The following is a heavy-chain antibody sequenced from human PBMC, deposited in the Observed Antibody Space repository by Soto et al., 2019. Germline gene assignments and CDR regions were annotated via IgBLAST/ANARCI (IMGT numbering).Heavy chain of an antibody. J-gene: IGHJ3*02. D-gene: IGHD6-19*01. CDR3: AKTIAVAGTRGDAFDI. CDR1: GFTFNDYA. CDR2: ISWNSGSI. V-gene: IGHV3-9*01. Sequence: PGGSLRLSCAASGFTFNDYAMHWVRQAPGKGLEWVSGISWNSGSIGYADSVKGRFTISRDNAKNSLYLQMNSLRAEDTALYYCAKTIAVAGTRGDAFDIWGQGTMVTVSS.